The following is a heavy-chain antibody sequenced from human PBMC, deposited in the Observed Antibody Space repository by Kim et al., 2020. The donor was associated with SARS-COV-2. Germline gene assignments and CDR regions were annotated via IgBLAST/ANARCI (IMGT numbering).Heavy chain of an antibody. D-gene: IGHD6-13*01. CDR3: AREDHSIAALGTYY. CDR2: ISRDGGEK. V-gene: IGHV3-7*01. CDR1: GFTFVSYW. J-gene: IGHJ6*01. Sequence: GGSLRLSCAASGFTFVSYWISWVRQAPGKGLEWVATISRDGGEKYDVDAVNGRSTITSDNAKTLLYLQNNSLIAEATAEYFSAREDHSIAALGTYY.